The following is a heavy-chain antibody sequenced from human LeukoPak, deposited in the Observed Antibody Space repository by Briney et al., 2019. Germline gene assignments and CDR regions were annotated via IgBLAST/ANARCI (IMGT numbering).Heavy chain of an antibody. V-gene: IGHV1-3*01. J-gene: IGHJ6*04. Sequence: ASVKVSCKASGYTFTSYAMHWGRQAPGQRLEWMGWINAVNGNTKYSQKFQGRVTITRDTSASTAYMELRSLRSEATAVYYCARDLLGTSSGGRGNYGMDVWGNGTTVTVSS. D-gene: IGHD2-15*01. CDR3: ARDLLGTSSGGRGNYGMDV. CDR2: INAVNGNT. CDR1: GYTFTSYA.